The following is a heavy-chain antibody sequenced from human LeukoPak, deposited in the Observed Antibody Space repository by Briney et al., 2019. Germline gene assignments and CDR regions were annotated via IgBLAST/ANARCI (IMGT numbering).Heavy chain of an antibody. J-gene: IGHJ3*02. CDR1: GFTVSDNY. CDR2: IYSGGNT. D-gene: IGHD6-6*01. Sequence: GGSLRLSCAASGFTVSDNYMSWVRQAPGKGLEWVSVIYSGGNTYYADSVKGRFTVSRDNSRNTLYLQMNSLRAEDTAVYYCAREEYSSSSRAFDIWGQGTMVTVSS. V-gene: IGHV3-53*01. CDR3: AREEYSSSSRAFDI.